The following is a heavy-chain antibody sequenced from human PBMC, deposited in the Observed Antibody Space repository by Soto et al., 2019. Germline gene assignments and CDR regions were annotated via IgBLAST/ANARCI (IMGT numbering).Heavy chain of an antibody. CDR1: GFTFSSYA. D-gene: IGHD4-17*01. V-gene: IGHV3-23*01. CDR2: ITDNGGST. J-gene: IGHJ4*02. CDR3: AEERATTTAFDY. Sequence: GSLRLSCAASGFTFSSYATSWVRQAPGKGLEWVSLITDNGGSTYYADSVKGRFTISRDNTKNTLFLQMNSLRAEDTAVYYCAEERATTTAFDYWGQGALVTVSS.